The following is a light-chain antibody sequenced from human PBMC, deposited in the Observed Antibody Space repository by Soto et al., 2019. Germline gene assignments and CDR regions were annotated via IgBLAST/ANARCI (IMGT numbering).Light chain of an antibody. CDR2: DVS. Sequence: QSALTQPASVSGSPGQSITISCTGTTSDIGGYYFVSWYQQHPGKAPKLMIYDVSNRPSGVSNRFSGFKSGNTASLTIPGFQAEDEADYSGSPYRTSNPPFVFETGTKVT. CDR1: TSDIGGYYF. CDR3: SPYRTSNPPFV. V-gene: IGLV2-14*01. J-gene: IGLJ1*01.